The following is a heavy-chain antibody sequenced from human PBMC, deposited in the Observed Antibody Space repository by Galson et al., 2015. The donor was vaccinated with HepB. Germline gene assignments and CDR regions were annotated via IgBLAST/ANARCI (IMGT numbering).Heavy chain of an antibody. D-gene: IGHD6-13*01. CDR1: GFTFSSYA. CDR2: ISYDGSNK. J-gene: IGHJ3*02. Sequence: SLRLSCAASGFTFSSYAMHWVRQAPGKGLEWVAVISYDGSNKYYADSVKGRFTISRDNSKNTLYLQMNSLRAEDTAVYYCARLGQQLVQGSLDAFEIWGQGTMVTVSS. V-gene: IGHV3-30-3*01. CDR3: ARLGQQLVQGSLDAFEI.